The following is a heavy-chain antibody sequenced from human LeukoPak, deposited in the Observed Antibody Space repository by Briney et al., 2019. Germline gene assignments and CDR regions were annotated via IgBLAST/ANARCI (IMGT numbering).Heavy chain of an antibody. V-gene: IGHV3-23*01. J-gene: IGHJ4*02. CDR3: AKDLLRYFAYYFDY. CDR2: ISGSGGST. CDR1: GFTFSSYA. Sequence: GRSLRLSCAASGFTFSSYAMSWVRQAPGKGLEWVSAISGSGGSTYYADSVKGRFTISRDNSKNTLYLQMNSLRAEDTAVYYCAKDLLRYFAYYFDYWGQGTLVTVSS. D-gene: IGHD3-9*01.